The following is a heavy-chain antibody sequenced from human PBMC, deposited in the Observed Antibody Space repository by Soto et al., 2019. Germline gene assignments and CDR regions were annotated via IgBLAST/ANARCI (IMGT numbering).Heavy chain of an antibody. V-gene: IGHV5-51*07. CDR1: GYKVTSYW. Sequence: PGEALTISCKGSGYKVTSYWIGRVHQMPGKGLEWMGIIYPGDSDTRYSPSFQGQVTISADKSISTAYLQWSSLKASDTAMYYCARRVTISPGGWFDPWGQGTLVTVSS. J-gene: IGHJ5*02. D-gene: IGHD3-9*01. CDR3: ARRVTISPGGWFDP. CDR2: IYPGDSDT.